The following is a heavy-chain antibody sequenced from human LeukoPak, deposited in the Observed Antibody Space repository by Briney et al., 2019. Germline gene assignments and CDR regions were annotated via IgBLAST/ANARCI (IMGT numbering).Heavy chain of an antibody. J-gene: IGHJ4*02. CDR2: IYYSGST. V-gene: IGHV4-39*01. CDR3: ARVRGYSRDF. D-gene: IGHD5-12*01. Sequence: PSETLSLTCTVSGGSISSSSYYWGWIRQPPGKGLEWIGSIYYSGSTYYNPSLKSRVTISVDTSKNQFSLKLSSVTAADTAVYYCARVRGYSRDFWGQGTLVTVSS. CDR1: GGSISSSSYY.